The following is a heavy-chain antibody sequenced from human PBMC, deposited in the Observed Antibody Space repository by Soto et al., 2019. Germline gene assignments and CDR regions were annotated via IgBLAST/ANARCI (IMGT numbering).Heavy chain of an antibody. Sequence: GGSLRLSCAASGFTFSNAWMSWVRQAPGKGLEWVGRIKSKTEGATRDFAAPVKGRFAISRDDSKNTLYLQTNSLKIEDSAVYYCTSGTGRSDFDYWGLGTLVTVSS. D-gene: IGHD3-3*01. V-gene: IGHV3-15*01. J-gene: IGHJ4*02. CDR2: IKSKTEGATR. CDR1: GFTFSNAW. CDR3: TSGTGRSDFDY.